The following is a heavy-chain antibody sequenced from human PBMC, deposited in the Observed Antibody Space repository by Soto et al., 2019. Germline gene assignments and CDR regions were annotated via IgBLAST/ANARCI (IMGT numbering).Heavy chain of an antibody. J-gene: IGHJ4*02. V-gene: IGHV4-31*03. D-gene: IGHD3-16*01. CDR2: IYYSGST. CDR1: GGSISSGGYY. Sequence: PSETLSLTCTVSGGSISSGGYYWSWIRQHPGKGLEWIGYIYYSGSTYYNPSLKSRVTFSVDTSENQFSLKLSSVTAADTAVYYCARDGYIGGGPFDYWGQGTLVTV. CDR3: ARDGYIGGGPFDY.